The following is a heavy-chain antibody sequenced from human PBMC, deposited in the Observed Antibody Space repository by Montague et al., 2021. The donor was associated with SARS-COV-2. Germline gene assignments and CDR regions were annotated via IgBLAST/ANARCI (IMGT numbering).Heavy chain of an antibody. J-gene: IGHJ6*02. CDR2: IFYSGGSA. CDR3: AAGRLINDSEWNYPYYYYGMHV. D-gene: IGHD1-7*01. V-gene: IGHV4-59*01. Sequence: SETLSLTCTVSGGSINNYYWSWIRQPPGKGLEWVGYIFYSGGSAAYNPSLQSRVTISVDTSKNQFSLNLNSVTAADTAVYYCAAGRLINDSEWNYPYYYYGMHVWGQGTTVAVSS. CDR1: GGSINNYY.